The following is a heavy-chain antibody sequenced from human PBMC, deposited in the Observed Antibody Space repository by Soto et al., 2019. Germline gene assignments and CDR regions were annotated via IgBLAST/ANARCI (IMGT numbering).Heavy chain of an antibody. J-gene: IGHJ4*02. Sequence: SETLSLTCAVSVDSIISIYHWAWIRQPPWKGLEWVASIYHTGTTYYNPSLTSRVTISVDTSKNQFSLKLSSVTAADTAVYYCARLYGDSDYWGQGTLVTVSS. V-gene: IGHV4-38-2*01. CDR3: ARLYGDSDY. CDR1: VDSIISIYH. D-gene: IGHD4-17*01. CDR2: IYHTGTT.